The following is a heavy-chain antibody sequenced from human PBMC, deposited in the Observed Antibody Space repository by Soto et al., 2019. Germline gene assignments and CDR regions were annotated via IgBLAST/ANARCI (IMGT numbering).Heavy chain of an antibody. CDR2: ISGSGGST. D-gene: IGHD2-21*02. Sequence: AVVSQRISCAASGFTFSSYAMSWVRQAPGKGLEWVSAISGSGGSTYYADSVKGRFTISRDNSKNTLYLQMNSLRAEDTAVYYCAKVGHIVVVTAIPHDAFDIWGQGTMVTVSS. CDR1: GFTFSSYA. V-gene: IGHV3-23*01. CDR3: AKVGHIVVVTAIPHDAFDI. J-gene: IGHJ3*02.